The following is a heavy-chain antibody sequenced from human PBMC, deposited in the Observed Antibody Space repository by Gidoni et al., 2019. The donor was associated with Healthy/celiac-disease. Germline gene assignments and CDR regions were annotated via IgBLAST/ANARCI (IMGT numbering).Heavy chain of an antibody. V-gene: IGHV1-69*06. CDR2: IIPIVGTA. CDR3: ARDAGMVYATLDY. J-gene: IGHJ4*02. CDR1: GGTFSSYA. Sequence: QVQLVQSGAVVKKPGSSVQASCKASGGTFSSYAISWGRQAPGQGLEWMGGIIPIVGTANYAQKFQGRVTITADKSTSTAYMELSSLRSEDTAVYYCARDAGMVYATLDYWGQGTLVTVSS. D-gene: IGHD2-8*01.